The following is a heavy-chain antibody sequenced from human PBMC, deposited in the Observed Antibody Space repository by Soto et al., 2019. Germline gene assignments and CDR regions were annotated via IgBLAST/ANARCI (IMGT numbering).Heavy chain of an antibody. CDR1: GFTFSSYD. J-gene: IGHJ4*02. D-gene: IGHD3-22*01. V-gene: IGHV3-13*01. CDR2: IGTAGDT. Sequence: SVGSLRLSCAASGFTFSSYDMHWVRQATGKGLEWVSAIGTAGDTYYPGSVKGRFTNSRENAKNSLYLQMNSLRAGDTAVYYCARTPYYYDSSGYYYFDYWGQGTLVTVSS. CDR3: ARTPYYYDSSGYYYFDY.